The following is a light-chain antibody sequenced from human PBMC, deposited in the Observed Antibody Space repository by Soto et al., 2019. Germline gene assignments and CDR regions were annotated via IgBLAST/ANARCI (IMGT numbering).Light chain of an antibody. V-gene: IGKV1-39*01. Sequence: DIQMTQSPSTLSASVGDRATITCRASQSISSWLAWYQQKPGKAPKLLIYAASSLQSGAPSRLSGSGSGTDFTLTTSSLQPEDFATYYCQRSYSTPRTLGQGTRLEIK. CDR3: QRSYSTPRT. J-gene: IGKJ5*01. CDR2: AAS. CDR1: QSISSW.